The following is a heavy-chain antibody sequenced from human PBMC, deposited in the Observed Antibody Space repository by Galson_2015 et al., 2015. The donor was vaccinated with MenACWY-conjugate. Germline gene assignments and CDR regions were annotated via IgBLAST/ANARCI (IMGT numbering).Heavy chain of an antibody. CDR3: ATARVSTMTQPHY. CDR1: GFTFSRNG. Sequence: SLRLSCAASGFTFSRNGMHWVRQSPGKGLEWVAWIRDIGNDKSYAGSVTGRFTISRDNSKSTVSLQMNSLRAEDTAVYYCATARVSTMTQPHYWGQGTLVTVSS. D-gene: IGHD5/OR15-5a*01. V-gene: IGHV3-30*02. J-gene: IGHJ4*02. CDR2: IRDIGNDK.